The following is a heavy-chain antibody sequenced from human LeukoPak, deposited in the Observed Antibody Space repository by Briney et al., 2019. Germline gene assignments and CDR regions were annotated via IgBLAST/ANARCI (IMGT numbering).Heavy chain of an antibody. D-gene: IGHD6-19*01. J-gene: IGHJ4*01. CDR2: IDPTDSYT. V-gene: IGHV5-10-1*01. Sequence: GESLKIFFKGSGYSFRSYWNNWVRQMPGKGLEWMGRIDPTDSYTDYSPSFEGHVTISVDRSITTAYLQWSRLKASDTAMYFCASSRAGTLNVHYYFHLWGHGSLVTVSS. CDR3: ASSRAGTLNVHYYFHL. CDR1: GYSFRSYW.